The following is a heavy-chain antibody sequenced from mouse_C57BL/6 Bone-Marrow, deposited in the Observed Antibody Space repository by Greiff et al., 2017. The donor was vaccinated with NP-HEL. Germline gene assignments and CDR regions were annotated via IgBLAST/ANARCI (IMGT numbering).Heavy chain of an antibody. J-gene: IGHJ2*01. V-gene: IGHV1-82*01. D-gene: IGHD2-4*01. Sequence: QVQLQQSGPELVKPGASVKISCKASGYAFSSSWMNWVKQRPGKGLEWIGRIYPGDGDTNYNGKFKGKATLTADKSSSTAYMQRSSLTSEDSAVYFCARFCDYDEGGFDYWGQGTTLTVSS. CDR1: GYAFSSSW. CDR3: ARFCDYDEGGFDY. CDR2: IYPGDGDT.